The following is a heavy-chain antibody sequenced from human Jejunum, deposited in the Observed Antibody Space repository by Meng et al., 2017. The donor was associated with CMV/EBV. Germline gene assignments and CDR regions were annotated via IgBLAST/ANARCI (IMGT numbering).Heavy chain of an antibody. J-gene: IGHJ4*02. CDR1: GYTLSKYA. V-gene: IGHV3-23*01. CDR3: AKARQCED. CDR2: ISEIRDAS. Sequence: LRRSCAASGYTLSKYAMTWVRQAPGKGLEWVSTISEIRDASYYGDSVKGRFAISRDNSKNTLYLQMSSLRVEDTAVYYCAKARQCEDWGQGTLVTVSS.